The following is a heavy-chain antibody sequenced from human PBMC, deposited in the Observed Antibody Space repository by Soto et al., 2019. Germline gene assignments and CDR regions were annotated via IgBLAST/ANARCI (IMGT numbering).Heavy chain of an antibody. D-gene: IGHD3-22*01. CDR1: GGSISRGSSS. V-gene: IGHV4-30-2*01. Sequence: PSETLSLTCAVSGGSISRGSSSWTWIRQPPGKGLEWIGYIYHSGSTYYNPSLKSRVTISVDRSKNQFSLKLSSVTVADTAVYYCARGAVVNFDSWGQGTLVTVSS. CDR2: IYHSGST. CDR3: ARGAVVNFDS. J-gene: IGHJ4*02.